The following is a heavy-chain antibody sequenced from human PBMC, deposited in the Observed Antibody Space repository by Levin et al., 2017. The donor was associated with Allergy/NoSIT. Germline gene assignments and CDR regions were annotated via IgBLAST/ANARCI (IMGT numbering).Heavy chain of an antibody. D-gene: IGHD2-8*01. Sequence: PSETLSLTCTVSGGSISGNIYYWGWVRQPPGMGLEWIGSVDYSGSAYSNPSLKSRVTISVDTSKNLFSLKLTSVTAADTAVYYCARRGLARVFDIWGQGTVVTVSS. CDR3: ARRGLARVFDI. CDR1: GGSISGNIYY. CDR2: VDYSGSA. J-gene: IGHJ3*02. V-gene: IGHV4-39*01.